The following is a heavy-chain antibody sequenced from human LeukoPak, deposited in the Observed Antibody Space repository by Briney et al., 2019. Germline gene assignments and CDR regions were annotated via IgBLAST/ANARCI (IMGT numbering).Heavy chain of an antibody. CDR1: GGSISSSSYY. D-gene: IGHD1-1*01. V-gene: IGHV4-39*06. CDR3: ARGGGTTGTTLAAFDI. J-gene: IGHJ3*02. Sequence: SETLSLTCTVSGGSISSSSYYWGWIRQPPGKGLEWIGSIYYSGSTYYNPSLKSRVTISVDTSKNQFPLKLSSVTAADTAVYYCARGGGTTGTTLAAFDIWGQGTMVTVSS. CDR2: IYYSGST.